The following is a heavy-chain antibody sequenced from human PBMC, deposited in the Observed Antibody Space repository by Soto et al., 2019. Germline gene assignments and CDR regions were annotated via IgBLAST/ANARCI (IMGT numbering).Heavy chain of an antibody. CDR1: GGSISSYY. CDR3: ARGRGGYFDL. J-gene: IGHJ2*01. CDR2: IYYSGST. Sequence: QVQLQESGPGLVKPSETLSLTCTVSGGSISSYYWSWIRQPPGKGLEWIGYIYYSGSTNYNPSLKSQVTISVDTSKNQFSLKLSSVTAADTAVYYCARGRGGYFDLWGRGTLVTVSS. V-gene: IGHV4-59*01.